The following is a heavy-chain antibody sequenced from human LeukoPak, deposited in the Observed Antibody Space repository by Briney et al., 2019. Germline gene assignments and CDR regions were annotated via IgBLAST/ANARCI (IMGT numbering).Heavy chain of an antibody. CDR2: TSYHGSNK. V-gene: IGHV3-30-3*01. CDR1: GFTFSSYA. J-gene: IGHJ4*02. CDR3: ARDYDFWSGFFDY. Sequence: GRSLRLSCAASGFTFSSYAIHWVRQAPGKGLEWVAVTSYHGSNKYYADSVKGRFTISRDNSKNTPYLQMNSLRAEDTAVYYCARDYDFWSGFFDYWGQGTLVTVSS. D-gene: IGHD3-3*01.